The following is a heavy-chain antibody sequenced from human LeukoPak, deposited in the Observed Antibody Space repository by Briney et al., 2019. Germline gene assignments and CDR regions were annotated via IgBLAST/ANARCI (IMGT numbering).Heavy chain of an antibody. V-gene: IGHV4-4*07. Sequence: SETLSLTCTVSGGSISSYYWSWIRQPAGKGLEWIGRIYTSGSTNYNPSLKSRVTISVDTSKNQFSLKLSSVTAADTAVYYCAREAYTSRLYYYYYYMDVWGKGTTVTVSS. CDR3: AREAYTSRLYYYYYYMDV. CDR1: GGSISSYY. D-gene: IGHD3-16*01. J-gene: IGHJ6*03. CDR2: IYTSGST.